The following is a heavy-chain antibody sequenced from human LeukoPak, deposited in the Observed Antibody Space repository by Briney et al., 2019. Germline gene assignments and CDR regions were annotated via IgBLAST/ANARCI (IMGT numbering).Heavy chain of an antibody. Sequence: GGSLRLSCAASGFTFSSYGMHWVRQAPGKGLEWVAFIRYDGSNKYYTDSVKGRFTISRDNSKNTLYLQMNSLSAEDTAVYYCAKPPGGSGDYFDYWGQGTLVTVSS. D-gene: IGHD3-10*01. CDR3: AKPPGGSGDYFDY. CDR2: IRYDGSNK. J-gene: IGHJ4*02. CDR1: GFTFSSYG. V-gene: IGHV3-30*02.